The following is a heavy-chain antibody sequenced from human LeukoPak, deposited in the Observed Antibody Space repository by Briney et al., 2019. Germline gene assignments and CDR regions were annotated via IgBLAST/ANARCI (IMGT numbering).Heavy chain of an antibody. J-gene: IGHJ4*02. V-gene: IGHV3-30*18. D-gene: IGHD3-16*01. CDR1: GFTFSHYI. CDR3: AKKLIHYDGNGFVDY. CDR2: ISYGETNK. Sequence: GGSLRLSCAASGFTFSHYIMHWVRQAPGKGLEWVAVISYGETNKYYADSVKGRFTISRDDSKNTLYLQMDSLRAEDTAVYYCAKKLIHYDGNGFVDYWGQGILVTVSS.